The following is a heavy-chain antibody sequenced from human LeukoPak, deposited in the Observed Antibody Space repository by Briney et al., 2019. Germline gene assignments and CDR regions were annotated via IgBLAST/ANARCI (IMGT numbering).Heavy chain of an antibody. D-gene: IGHD3-22*01. CDR3: ARYYYDPLPHFDY. CDR2: ISSSSSYI. Sequence: PGGALRLFCAASGFTFSSYSMNWVRQAPGKGLEWGSSISSSSSYIYYADSVKGRFTISRDNAKNSLYLQMNSLRAEDTAVYYCARYYYDPLPHFDYWGQGTLVTVSS. J-gene: IGHJ4*02. CDR1: GFTFSSYS. V-gene: IGHV3-21*01.